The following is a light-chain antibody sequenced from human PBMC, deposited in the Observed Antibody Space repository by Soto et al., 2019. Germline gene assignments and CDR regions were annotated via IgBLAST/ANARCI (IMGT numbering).Light chain of an antibody. V-gene: IGLV1-47*01. J-gene: IGLJ2*01. CDR1: SSNIGTNY. Sequence: QSVLTQPPSASGTPGQRVTISCSGSSSNIGTNYVYWYQHLPGTAPKLLIYRNNQRPSEVPDRFSGSKSGTSASLAISGLRSEDEADYYCAAGDESQGGGGVFGGGTKLTVL. CDR2: RNN. CDR3: AAGDESQGGGGV.